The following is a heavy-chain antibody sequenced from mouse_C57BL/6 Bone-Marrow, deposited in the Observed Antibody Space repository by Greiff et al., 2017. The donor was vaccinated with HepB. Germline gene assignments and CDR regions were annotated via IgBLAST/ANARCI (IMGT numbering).Heavy chain of an antibody. CDR1: GYTFTNYC. J-gene: IGHJ3*01. D-gene: IGHD2-3*01. CDR3: ARSDDGYAFAY. CDR2: IYPGDGYT. V-gene: IGHV1-63*01. Sequence: VQLQESGAELVRPGTSVKMSCKASGYTFTNYCIGWGKQRPGHGLEWIGDIYPGDGYTNYNEKFKGKATLTADKSSSTAYMQLSSLTSEDSAIYYCARSDDGYAFAYWGQGTLVTVSA.